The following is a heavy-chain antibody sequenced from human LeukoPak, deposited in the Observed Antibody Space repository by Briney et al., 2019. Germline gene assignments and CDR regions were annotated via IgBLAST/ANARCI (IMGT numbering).Heavy chain of an antibody. Sequence: GGSLRLSCAASGFTFSSYSMNWVRQAPGKGLEWVSSISSSSSYIYYADSVKGRFTISRDNAKNSLYLQMNSLRAEDTAMYYCARRGAVAGTFVYWGQGTLVTVSS. D-gene: IGHD6-19*01. J-gene: IGHJ4*02. CDR2: ISSSSSYI. CDR1: GFTFSSYS. CDR3: ARRGAVAGTFVY. V-gene: IGHV3-21*01.